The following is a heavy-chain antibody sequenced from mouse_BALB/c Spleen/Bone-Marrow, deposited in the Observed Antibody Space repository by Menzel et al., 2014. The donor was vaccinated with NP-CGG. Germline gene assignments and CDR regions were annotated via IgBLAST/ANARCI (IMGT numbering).Heavy chain of an antibody. Sequence: EVQLQHSGPELMKPGASVKISCKASGYSFTSYYIHWVKQNHGKSLEWIGYIDPFNGVTIYNQEFKGKATLTADKSSSTAYMHLSSLTSEDSAVYYCARRVITTGPGFAYWGQGTLVTVSA. CDR3: ARRVITTGPGFAY. V-gene: IGHV1-28*01. J-gene: IGHJ3*01. D-gene: IGHD2-4*01. CDR1: GYSFTSYY. CDR2: IDPFNGVT.